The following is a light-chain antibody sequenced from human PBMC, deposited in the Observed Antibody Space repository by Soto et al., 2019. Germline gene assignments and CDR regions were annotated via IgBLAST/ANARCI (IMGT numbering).Light chain of an antibody. CDR2: GAS. V-gene: IGKV3-20*01. CDR1: QSFTVNY. CDR3: QQYGSSPWT. Sequence: EIVLSQSPGTLSLSPGDRATLSCRASQSFTVNYLAWYQQKPGQGPRLLIYGASSRATGTPDRFSGSGSGTDFTLTISRLEPEDFAVYYCQQYGSSPWTFGQGTKVDIK. J-gene: IGKJ1*01.